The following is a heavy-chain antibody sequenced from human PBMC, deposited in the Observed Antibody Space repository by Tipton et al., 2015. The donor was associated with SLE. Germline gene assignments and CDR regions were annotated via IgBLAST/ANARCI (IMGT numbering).Heavy chain of an antibody. D-gene: IGHD6-6*01. CDR3: ARLDTKSSSSIGFDY. V-gene: IGHV5-51*03. CDR1: GYSFSSYW. J-gene: IGHJ4*02. Sequence: VQLVQSGAEVKKPGESLKISCKGFGYSFSSYWIGWVRQMPGKGLEWMGIIYPGDSDTRYSPSFEGQVTISADKSISTAYLQWTSLTASDTAMYYCARLDTKSSSSIGFDYWGQGTLVTVSS. CDR2: IYPGDSDT.